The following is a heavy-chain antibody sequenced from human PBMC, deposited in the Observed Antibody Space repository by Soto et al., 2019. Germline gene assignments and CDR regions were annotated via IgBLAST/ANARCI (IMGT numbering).Heavy chain of an antibody. J-gene: IGHJ5*02. CDR2: ISAYNGNT. D-gene: IGHD2-8*01. CDR1: GYTFTSYG. V-gene: IGHV1-18*04. CDR3: ARGGLGYCTNGVCPANWFDP. Sequence: ASVKVSCKASGYTFTSYGITWVRQAPGQGLEWMGWISAYNGNTHYAQKLQGRVTMTTDTSTSTAYMELRSLRSDDTAVYYCARGGLGYCTNGVCPANWFDPWGQGTLGTVSS.